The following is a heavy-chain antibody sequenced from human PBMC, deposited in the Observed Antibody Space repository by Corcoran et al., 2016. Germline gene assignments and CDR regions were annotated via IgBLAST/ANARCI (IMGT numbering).Heavy chain of an antibody. J-gene: IGHJ3*01. Sequence: VQLVESGGGLVQPGGSLRLSCAASGFTFSDHYMCWIRQAPGKGLEWVSHISSSGGTVYQVDSVKGRFIISRDNAKDSLYLQMNSLRAEDTAVYYCARRAATGRAFDVWGQGTTVSVS. V-gene: IGHV3-11*01. CDR3: ARRAATGRAFDV. CDR1: GFTFSDHY. CDR2: ISSSGGTV.